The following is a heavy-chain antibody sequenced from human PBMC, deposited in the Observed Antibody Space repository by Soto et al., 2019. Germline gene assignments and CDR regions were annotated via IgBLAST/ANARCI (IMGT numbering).Heavy chain of an antibody. V-gene: IGHV3-23*01. Sequence: PGGSLRLSCTASGFTFTNYVMSWVRQAPGKGLEWVSAISGSGGSTYYADSVKGRFTIPRDNSKNTLYLQLNRLRAEDTAVYYCASPGDDQYWGQGTLVTVSS. D-gene: IGHD4-17*01. CDR3: ASPGDDQY. CDR2: ISGSGGST. CDR1: GFTFTNYV. J-gene: IGHJ4*02.